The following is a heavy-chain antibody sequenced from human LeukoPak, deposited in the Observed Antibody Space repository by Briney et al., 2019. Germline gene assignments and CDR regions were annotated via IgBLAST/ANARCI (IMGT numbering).Heavy chain of an antibody. Sequence: PSETLSLTCTVSGGSIRSSYYYWSWIRQPPGKGLEWIGEINHSGSTNYNPSLKSRVTISVDTSKNQFSLKLSSVTAADTAVYYCASLGNCGGDCSSGGVWGQGTLVTVSS. J-gene: IGHJ4*02. D-gene: IGHD2-21*02. CDR2: INHSGST. CDR3: ASLGNCGGDCSSGGV. CDR1: GGSIRSSYYY. V-gene: IGHV4-39*07.